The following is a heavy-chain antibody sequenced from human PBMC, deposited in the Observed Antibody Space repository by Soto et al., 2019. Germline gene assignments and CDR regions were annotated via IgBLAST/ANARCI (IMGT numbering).Heavy chain of an antibody. Sequence: GGSLRLSCAASGFTFSSYGMHWVRQAPGKGLEWVAVISYDGSNKYYADSVKGRFTISRDNSKNTLYLQMNSLRAEDTAVYYCAKDLKYSSSWYSPYYYYGMDVWGQGTTVTVSS. CDR2: ISYDGSNK. J-gene: IGHJ6*02. D-gene: IGHD6-13*01. CDR3: AKDLKYSSSWYSPYYYYGMDV. V-gene: IGHV3-30*18. CDR1: GFTFSSYG.